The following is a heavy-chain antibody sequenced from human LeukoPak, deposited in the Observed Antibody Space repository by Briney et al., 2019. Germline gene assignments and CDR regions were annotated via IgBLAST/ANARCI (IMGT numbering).Heavy chain of an antibody. CDR2: ISSSSSTI. Sequence: PGGSLRLSCAASGFTFSSYSMNWVRQAPGKGLEWVSYISSSSSTIYYADSVKGRFTISRDNAKNSLYLQMNSLRAEDTAVYYCARGEAMIVVLNGYWGQGTLVTVSS. CDR3: ARGEAMIVVLNGY. D-gene: IGHD3-22*01. J-gene: IGHJ4*02. V-gene: IGHV3-48*04. CDR1: GFTFSSYS.